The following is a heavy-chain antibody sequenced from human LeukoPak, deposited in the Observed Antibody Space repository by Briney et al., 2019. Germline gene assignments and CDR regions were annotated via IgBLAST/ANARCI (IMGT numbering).Heavy chain of an antibody. J-gene: IGHJ5*02. D-gene: IGHD6-19*01. CDR2: IYHSGST. V-gene: IGHV4-38-2*02. CDR1: GYSISSGYY. CDR3: ARDYPYSSGGNWFDP. Sequence: SETLSLTCTVSGYSISSGYYWGWIRQPPGKGLEWIGSIYHSGSTYYNPSLKSRVTISVDTSKNQFSLKLSSVTAADTAVYYCARDYPYSSGGNWFDPWGQGTLVTVSS.